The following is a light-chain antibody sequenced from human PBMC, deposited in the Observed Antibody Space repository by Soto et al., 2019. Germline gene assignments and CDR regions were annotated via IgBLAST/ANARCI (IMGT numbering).Light chain of an antibody. V-gene: IGKV3-11*01. Sequence: EIVLTQSPATLSLSPGERATLSCRASQSVSSYLAWYQQKPGQAPRLLIYDASNRATGIPARFSGSGSGTDFTLTISSLEPEDFAVYYCQQRSTTLGPGTRLEIK. CDR3: QQRSTT. J-gene: IGKJ5*01. CDR1: QSVSSY. CDR2: DAS.